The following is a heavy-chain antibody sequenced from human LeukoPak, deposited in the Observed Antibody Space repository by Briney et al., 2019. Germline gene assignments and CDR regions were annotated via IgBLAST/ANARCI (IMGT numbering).Heavy chain of an antibody. J-gene: IGHJ4*02. CDR3: ARAAAEKSYDVLTGYYVAYYFDY. D-gene: IGHD3-9*01. Sequence: GGSLRLSCAASGFTVSSNYMSWVRQAPGKGLEWVSVIYSGGSTYYADSVKGRFTISRHNSKNTLYLRMNSLRAEDTAVYYCARAAAEKSYDVLTGYYVAYYFDYWGQGTLVTVSS. V-gene: IGHV3-53*04. CDR2: IYSGGST. CDR1: GFTVSSNY.